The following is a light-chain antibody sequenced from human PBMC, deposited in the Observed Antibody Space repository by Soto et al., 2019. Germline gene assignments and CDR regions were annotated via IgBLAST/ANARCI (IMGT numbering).Light chain of an antibody. V-gene: IGKV3D-20*01. J-gene: IGKJ4*01. CDR1: QSVSSSY. CDR2: DAS. Sequence: EIVLTQSPATLSLSPGESATLSCGASQSVSSSYLAWYQHKPGLAPRLLMYDASSRATGISDRFSGSGSGTDFPLTFSRLEPEDFAVYFCQQYGSSPLTFGGGTKVEIK. CDR3: QQYGSSPLT.